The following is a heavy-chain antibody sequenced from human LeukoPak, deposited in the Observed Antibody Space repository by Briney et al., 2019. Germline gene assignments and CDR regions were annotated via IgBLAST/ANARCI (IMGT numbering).Heavy chain of an antibody. J-gene: IGHJ4*02. V-gene: IGHV4-30-2*01. CDR3: AAAGNYCSSTSCYLLSVDY. CDR1: GGSISSGGYS. Sequence: PSETLSLTCAVSGGSISSGGYSWSWIRQPPGKGLEWIGYIYHSGSTYYNPSLKSRVTISVDRSKNQFSLKLSSVTAADTAVYYCAAAGNYCSSTSCYLLSVDYWGQGTLVTVSS. D-gene: IGHD2-2*01. CDR2: IYHSGST.